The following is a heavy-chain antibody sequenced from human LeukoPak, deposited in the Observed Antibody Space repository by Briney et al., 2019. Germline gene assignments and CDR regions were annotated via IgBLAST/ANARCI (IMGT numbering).Heavy chain of an antibody. CDR2: IRSKANSYAT. Sequence: GGSLKLSCAASGFTFSGSAMHWVRQASGKGLEWVGRIRSKANSYATAYAASVKGRFTISRDDSKNTLYLQMNSLRAEDTAVYYCAKDLYSSSWYYFDYWGQGTLVTVSS. D-gene: IGHD6-13*01. CDR3: AKDLYSSSWYYFDY. V-gene: IGHV3-73*01. CDR1: GFTFSGSA. J-gene: IGHJ4*02.